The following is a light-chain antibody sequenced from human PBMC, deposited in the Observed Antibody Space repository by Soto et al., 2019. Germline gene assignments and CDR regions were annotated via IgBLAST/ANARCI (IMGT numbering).Light chain of an antibody. Sequence: QSALTQPPSVSGSPGQSVTISCTGSTSDFASHNSVSWYQQAPGTAPKLLIFEVNIRPSGVPDRSSESKSGNTAFLTISGLQPDYEADYYCSSYIAAITAHVFGTGTKVTVL. J-gene: IGLJ1*01. CDR1: TSDFASHNS. CDR3: SSYIAAITAHV. CDR2: EVN. V-gene: IGLV2-18*02.